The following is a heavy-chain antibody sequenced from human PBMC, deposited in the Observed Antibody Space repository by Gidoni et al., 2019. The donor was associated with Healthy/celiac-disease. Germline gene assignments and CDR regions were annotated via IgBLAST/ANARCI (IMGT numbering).Heavy chain of an antibody. V-gene: IGHV4-39*07. CDR3: ARAYGYNTEPDWFDP. J-gene: IGHJ5*02. CDR2: IYYSGST. Sequence: LEWIGSIYYSGSTYYNPSLKSRVTISVDTSKNQFSLKLSSVTAADTAVYYCARAYGYNTEPDWFDPWGQGTLVTVSS. D-gene: IGHD5-12*01.